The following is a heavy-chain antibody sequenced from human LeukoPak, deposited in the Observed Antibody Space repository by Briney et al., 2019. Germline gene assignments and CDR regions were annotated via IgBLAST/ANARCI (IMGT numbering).Heavy chain of an antibody. CDR2: ISAHSGNT. CDR1: GHTFSTYG. Sequence: ASVKVSCKTSGHTFSTYGITWVRQAPGQGFQWMGWISAHSGNTKYAENFQGRISLTTDTSATTAYMELRSLTSDDTAVYYCARDLSSGGWTLEFDYWGQGSLVTVAS. CDR3: ARDLSSGGWTLEFDY. V-gene: IGHV1-18*01. J-gene: IGHJ4*02. D-gene: IGHD1-1*01.